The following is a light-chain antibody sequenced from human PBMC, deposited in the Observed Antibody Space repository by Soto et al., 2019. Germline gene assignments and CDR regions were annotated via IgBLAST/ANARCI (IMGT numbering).Light chain of an antibody. V-gene: IGKV3-15*01. CDR1: QSVSSK. CDR2: GAS. J-gene: IGKJ4*01. CDR3: QQYNNWPLLT. Sequence: EIVLTQSPASLSVPPGERATLACGASQSVSSKLAWYQQKPGQAPRLLFYGASTRATGIPARFSGSGSGTEFTLTISSLQSEDFAVYYCQQYNNWPLLTFGGGTKVDIK.